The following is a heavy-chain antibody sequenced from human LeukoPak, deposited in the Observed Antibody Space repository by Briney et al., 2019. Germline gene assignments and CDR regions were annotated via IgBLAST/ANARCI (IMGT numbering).Heavy chain of an antibody. Sequence: GRSLRLSCAASGFTFDDYAMHWVRQAPGRGLEWVSGISWNSGSIGYADSVKGRFPISRDNAKNSLYLQMNSLRAEDTALYYCAKDRRELLYYLDYWGQGTLVTVSS. V-gene: IGHV3-9*01. CDR1: GFTFDDYA. CDR2: ISWNSGSI. CDR3: AKDRRELLYYLDY. J-gene: IGHJ4*02. D-gene: IGHD1-26*01.